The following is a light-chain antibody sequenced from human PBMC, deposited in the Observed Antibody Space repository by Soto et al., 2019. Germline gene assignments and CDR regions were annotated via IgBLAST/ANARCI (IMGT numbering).Light chain of an antibody. CDR1: ASNIGRDP. V-gene: IGLV1-44*01. Sequence: QSALTQPPTASGAPGQRVTISCSGSASNIGRDPVNWYQQVPGTAPKLLIYENNHRPSGVPDRFSGSKSGTSASLVISGLQSEDEAEYFCSVWDESLNGWRVFGTGTKVTLL. CDR3: SVWDESLNGWRV. J-gene: IGLJ1*01. CDR2: ENN.